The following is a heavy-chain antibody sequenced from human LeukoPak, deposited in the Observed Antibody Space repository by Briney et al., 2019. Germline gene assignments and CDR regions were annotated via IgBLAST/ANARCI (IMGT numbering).Heavy chain of an antibody. V-gene: IGHV5-51*01. D-gene: IGHD2-15*01. Sequence: GASLQISCKGSGYSFTSYWIGWVRQLPGKGLEWMGIIYPGDSDTRYSPSFQGQVTISADKSISTAYLQWSSLKASDTAMYYCAKDSHKIFPLDAFDIWGQGTMFTVSS. J-gene: IGHJ3*02. CDR2: IYPGDSDT. CDR1: GYSFTSYW. CDR3: AKDSHKIFPLDAFDI.